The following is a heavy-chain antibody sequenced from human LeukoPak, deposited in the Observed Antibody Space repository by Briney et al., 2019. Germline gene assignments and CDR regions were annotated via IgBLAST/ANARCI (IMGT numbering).Heavy chain of an antibody. CDR3: ARHLPGYSNTWPGP. CDR1: GGSISSSNW. CDR2: IYHSGST. Sequence: PSETLSLTCAVSGGSISSSNWWSWVRQSPGKGLEWIGEIYHSGSTNYNPSLKSRLIVSVDKSRNQFSLKLNSVTAADTAVYYCARHLPGYSNTWPGPWGQGNLVTVSS. J-gene: IGHJ5*02. D-gene: IGHD4-11*01. V-gene: IGHV4-4*02.